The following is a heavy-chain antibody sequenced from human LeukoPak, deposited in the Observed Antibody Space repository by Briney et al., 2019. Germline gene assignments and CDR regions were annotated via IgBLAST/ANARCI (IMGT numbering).Heavy chain of an antibody. CDR1: GFTFSTYA. J-gene: IGHJ4*02. CDR3: AKGWPIEGDY. D-gene: IGHD1-26*01. CDR2: INGNGGSA. Sequence: GGSLRLSCAASGFTFSTYAMTWVRQAPGKGLEWVSTINGNGGSAYYADSVKGRFTISRDNSKNTVYLHMDSLRAEDTALYYCAKGWPIEGDYWGRGTLVTVSS. V-gene: IGHV3-23*01.